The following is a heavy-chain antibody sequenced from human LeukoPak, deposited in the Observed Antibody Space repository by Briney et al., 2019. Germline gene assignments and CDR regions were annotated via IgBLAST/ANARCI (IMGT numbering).Heavy chain of an antibody. D-gene: IGHD3-22*01. Sequence: GASVKISCKASGYTFSIYAMQWVRQAPGQRLEWMGWINAGNGNTKYSQRFQGRVTISRDTSASTAYMELSSLRSEDTALYYCARGVWSSRGMQYYFDYWGQGTLVTVSS. J-gene: IGHJ4*02. CDR2: INAGNGNT. V-gene: IGHV1-3*01. CDR3: ARGVWSSRGMQYYFDY. CDR1: GYTFSIYA.